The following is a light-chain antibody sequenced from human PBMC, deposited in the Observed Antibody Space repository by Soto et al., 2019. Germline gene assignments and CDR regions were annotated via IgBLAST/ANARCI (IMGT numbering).Light chain of an antibody. J-gene: IGKJ1*01. CDR3: QHYNNWPPWT. Sequence: EVVMTQSPATLSVSPGERATLSCRASQSVSSNLAWYQQKPGQAPRLLIYGASTRTTGVPARFSGSGSGTEFTLTISSLQSEDSAVYYCQHYNNWPPWTFGQGTKV. V-gene: IGKV3-15*01. CDR1: QSVSSN. CDR2: GAS.